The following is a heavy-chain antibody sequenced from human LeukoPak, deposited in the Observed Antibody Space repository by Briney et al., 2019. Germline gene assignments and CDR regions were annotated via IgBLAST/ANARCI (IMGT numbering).Heavy chain of an antibody. CDR2: TWFDGSSE. CDR1: GFTYSNFA. D-gene: IGHD3-9*01. Sequence: PGGPLSLSCAPSGFTYSNFAMHWVRKTPAKGLEWVPLTWFDGSSESYADSVKGRFTISRDNSKNTLHLQMSSLRAEDTAVYYCAKMPAHYDIEFYYFDYWGQGTLVTVSS. V-gene: IGHV3-33*06. J-gene: IGHJ4*02. CDR3: AKMPAHYDIEFYYFDY.